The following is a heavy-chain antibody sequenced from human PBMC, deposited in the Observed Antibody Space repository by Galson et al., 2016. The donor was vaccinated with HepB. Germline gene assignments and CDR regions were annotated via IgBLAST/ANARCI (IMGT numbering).Heavy chain of an antibody. CDR1: GFIFTNYG. CDR2: ISYDGGNK. D-gene: IGHD3-9*01. V-gene: IGHV3-30*18. J-gene: IGHJ4*02. CDR3: AKNDILAGYSAFDY. Sequence: SLRLSCAASGFIFTNYGMHWVRQAPGKGLEWVAVISYDGGNKYYADSVKGRFTISRDNSEKTVYLQMNSLRAEDTAVYYCAKNDILAGYSAFDYWGQGTLVTVSS.